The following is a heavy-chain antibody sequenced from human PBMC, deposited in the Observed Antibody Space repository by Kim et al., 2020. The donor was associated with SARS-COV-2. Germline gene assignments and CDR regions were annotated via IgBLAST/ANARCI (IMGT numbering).Heavy chain of an antibody. V-gene: IGHV4-4*02. D-gene: IGHD3-22*01. CDR2: IYHSGST. CDR3: ARDRGYYYDSSGLYFQH. J-gene: IGHJ1*01. CDR1: GGSISSSNW. Sequence: SETLSLTCAVSGGSISSSNWWSWVRQPPGKGLEWIGEIYHSGSTNYNPSLKSRVTISVDKSKNQFSLKLSSVTAADTAVYYCARDRGYYYDSSGLYFQHWGQGTLVTVSS.